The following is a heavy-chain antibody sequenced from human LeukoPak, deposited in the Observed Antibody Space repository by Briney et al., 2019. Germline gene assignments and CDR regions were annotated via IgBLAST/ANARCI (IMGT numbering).Heavy chain of an antibody. V-gene: IGHV3-7*03. CDR3: ARMLLWENGGYRPPDY. CDR2: IKEDGSEK. J-gene: IGHJ4*02. Sequence: GGSLRLSCVTPGFTFRNYWMSWVRQTPGKGLEWVAKIKEDGSEKKYLDSVKGRFTISRDNAENTVHLEMSSLRADDTAIYYCARMLLWENGGYRPPDYWGQGTLVTVSS. CDR1: GFTFRNYW. D-gene: IGHD3-22*01.